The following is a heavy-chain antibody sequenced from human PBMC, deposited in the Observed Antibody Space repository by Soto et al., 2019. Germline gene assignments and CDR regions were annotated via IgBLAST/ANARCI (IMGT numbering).Heavy chain of an antibody. Sequence: GGSLRLSCAASGFTFSSDWMTWVRQAPGKGLEWVANIKEDGSEKYYVDSVKGRFTISRDNAEKSLYLQMNSLRAEDSAVYYCARGIQQLDSWGQGTTVTVSS. CDR2: IKEDGSEK. V-gene: IGHV3-7*03. D-gene: IGHD6-13*01. CDR3: ARGIQQLDS. J-gene: IGHJ6*02. CDR1: GFTFSSDW.